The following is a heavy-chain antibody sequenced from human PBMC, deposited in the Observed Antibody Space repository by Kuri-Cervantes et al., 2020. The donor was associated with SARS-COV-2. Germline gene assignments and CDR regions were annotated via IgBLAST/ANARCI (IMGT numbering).Heavy chain of an antibody. CDR3: ARTPDGYCSGGSCPSGYFQH. D-gene: IGHD2-15*01. Sequence: SQSLSLTCAISRDIVSSTSAAGNWIRQSPSRGLEWLGRTYHRSKWYNEYAVSVKSRITINQDTSKNQFSLQLNFVTPEDTAVYYCARTPDGYCSGGSCPSGYFQHWGQGTLVTVSS. V-gene: IGHV6-1*01. J-gene: IGHJ1*01. CDR1: RDIVSSTSAA. CDR2: TYHRSKWYN.